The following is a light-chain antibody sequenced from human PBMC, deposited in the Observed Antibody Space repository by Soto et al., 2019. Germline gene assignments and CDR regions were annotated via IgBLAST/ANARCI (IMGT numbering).Light chain of an antibody. CDR1: GSNIGSNT. V-gene: IGLV1-44*01. CDR2: SNN. CDR3: AAWDDSLSGGV. Sequence: QSVLTQPPSASGTPGQRLTISCSGSGSNIGSNTVNWYQQLPGTAPKLLIYSNNQRPSGVPDRFSGSKSGTSASLAISGLQSEDEADYYCAAWDDSLSGGVFGGGTKLTVL. J-gene: IGLJ2*01.